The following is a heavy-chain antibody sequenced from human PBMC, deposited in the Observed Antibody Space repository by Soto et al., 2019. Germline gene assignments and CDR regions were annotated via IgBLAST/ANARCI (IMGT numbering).Heavy chain of an antibody. V-gene: IGHV6-1*01. CDR2: TYYRSKWNN. J-gene: IGHJ4*01. Sequence: SQTLSLTCAISGDSVSSNSAAWNWIRQSPSRGLEWLGRTYYRSKWNNDYAVSVESLITINPDTSKNQFSLQLNSVTPEDTAVYFCARERLHNWDIEVVLAAQFDYWGQGTLVTVSS. CDR1: GDSVSSNSAA. CDR3: ARERLHNWDIEVVLAAQFDY. D-gene: IGHD2-15*01.